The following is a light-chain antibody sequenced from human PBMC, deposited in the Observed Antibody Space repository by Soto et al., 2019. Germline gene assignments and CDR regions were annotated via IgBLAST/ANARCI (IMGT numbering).Light chain of an antibody. CDR3: QQYYSTPLT. Sequence: DIVRTQSPDSLALSLGERASSSCKSGQIFLYSSNNKNYLAWYQQKPGQPPKLLIYWASTRESGVPDRFSGSGSGTDFTLTISSLQAEDVAVYYCQQYYSTPLTFGQGTKVDIK. CDR1: QIFLYSSNNKNY. V-gene: IGKV4-1*01. J-gene: IGKJ1*01. CDR2: WAS.